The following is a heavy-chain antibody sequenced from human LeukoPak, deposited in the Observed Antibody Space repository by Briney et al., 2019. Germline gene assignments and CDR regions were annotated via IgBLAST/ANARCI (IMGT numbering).Heavy chain of an antibody. J-gene: IGHJ5*02. CDR1: GFTFSSYG. V-gene: IGHV3-30*18. D-gene: IGHD2-2*03. CDR3: AKDGYCSSTSCLTP. Sequence: GRSLRLSCAASGFTFSSYGMHWVRPAPGKGLEWVAVISYDGSNKYYADSVKGRFTISRDNSKNTLYLQMNSLRAEETAVYYCAKDGYCSSTSCLTPWGQGTLVTVSS. CDR2: ISYDGSNK.